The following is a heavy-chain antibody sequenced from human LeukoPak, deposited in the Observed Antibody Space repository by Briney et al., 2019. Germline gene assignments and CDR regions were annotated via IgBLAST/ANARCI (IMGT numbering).Heavy chain of an antibody. D-gene: IGHD2/OR15-2a*01. CDR1: GFIFSDHY. Sequence: GGSLRLSCAASGFIFSDHYMGWIRQAPGKGLEWVSYIDKSGTNIDYADSVKGRFTVSRDNTRNSLFLQMNSLSAEDTAVYFCAREERRLYGNPDHWGQGTLLTVSS. J-gene: IGHJ4*02. CDR2: IDKSGTNI. CDR3: AREERRLYGNPDH. V-gene: IGHV3-11*01.